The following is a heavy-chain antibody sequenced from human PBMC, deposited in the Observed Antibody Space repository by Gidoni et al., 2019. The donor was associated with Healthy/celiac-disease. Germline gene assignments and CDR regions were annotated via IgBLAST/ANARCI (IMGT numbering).Heavy chain of an antibody. CDR2: IKSKTDGGTT. CDR1: GFTFSNAW. Sequence: EVQLVESGGGLVKPGGSLRLSCAAPGFTFSNAWMSWVRQAPGKGLEWVGRIKSKTDGGTTDYAAPVKGRFTISRDDSKNTLYLQMNSLKTEDTAVYYCTTDEVGATSYYYYGMDVCGQGTTVTVSS. CDR3: TTDEVGATSYYYYGMDV. D-gene: IGHD1-26*01. V-gene: IGHV3-15*01. J-gene: IGHJ6*02.